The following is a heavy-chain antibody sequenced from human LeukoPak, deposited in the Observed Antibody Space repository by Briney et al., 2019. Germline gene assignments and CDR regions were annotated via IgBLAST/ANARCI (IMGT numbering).Heavy chain of an antibody. CDR1: GFTVSSNY. V-gene: IGHV3-53*04. CDR3: ARERYYYDSSGPETVCYFDY. J-gene: IGHJ4*02. D-gene: IGHD3-22*01. CDR2: IYSGGST. Sequence: PGGSLRLSCAASGFTVSSNYMSWVRQAPGEGLEWVSVIYSGGSTYYADSVKGRFTISRHNSKNTLYLQMNSLRAEDTAVYYCARERYYYDSSGPETVCYFDYWGQGTLVTVSS.